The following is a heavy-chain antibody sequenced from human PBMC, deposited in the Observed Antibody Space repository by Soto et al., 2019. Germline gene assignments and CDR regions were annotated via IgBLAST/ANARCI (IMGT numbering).Heavy chain of an antibody. CDR2: INHSGST. D-gene: IGHD3-16*02. CDR1: GGSFSGYY. Sequence: SETLSLTCAVYGGSFSGYYWSWIRQPPGKGLEWIGEINHSGSTNYNPSLKSRVTISVDTSKNQFSLKLSSVTAADTAVYYCARLVTSVNYYYYYGMDVWGQGTTVTVSS. J-gene: IGHJ6*02. V-gene: IGHV4-34*01. CDR3: ARLVTSVNYYYYYGMDV.